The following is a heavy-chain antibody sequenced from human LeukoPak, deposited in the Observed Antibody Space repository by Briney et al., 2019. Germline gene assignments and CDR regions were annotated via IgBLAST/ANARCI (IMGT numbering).Heavy chain of an antibody. Sequence: PSETLSLTCTVSGGSISSGDYYWSWIRQPPGKGLEWIGYIYYSGSTYYNPSLKSRVTISVDTSKNQFSLKLSSVTAAVTAVYYCATRRRDGYMWGQGSLVTVSS. CDR3: ATRRRDGYM. V-gene: IGHV4-30-4*08. CDR1: GGSISSGDYY. J-gene: IGHJ4*02. D-gene: IGHD5-24*01. CDR2: IYYSGST.